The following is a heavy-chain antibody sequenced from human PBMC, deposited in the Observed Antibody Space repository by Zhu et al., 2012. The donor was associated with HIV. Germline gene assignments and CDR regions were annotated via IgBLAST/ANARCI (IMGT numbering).Heavy chain of an antibody. CDR2: MYSSGST. J-gene: IGHJ4*02. CDR1: GGSMSSHY. V-gene: IGHV4-59*11. Sequence: QVQLQESGPGLVKPSETLSLTCTVSGGSMSSHYWNWVRQPPGKGLQWIGYMYSSGSTKYNFSLKSRVAISLDMSKNQFSLNLSYCDHCGTRPFYYCARSAKGQLVFDSWGQGALVTVSX. D-gene: IGHD1-1*01. CDR3: ARSAKGQLVFDS.